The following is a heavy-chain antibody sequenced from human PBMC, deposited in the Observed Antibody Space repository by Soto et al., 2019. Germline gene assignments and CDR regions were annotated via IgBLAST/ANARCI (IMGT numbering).Heavy chain of an antibody. CDR1: SDSMNSGGYY. Sequence: PSETLSLTCSVSSDSMNSGGYYWSWIRQHPGKGLEWIGYIYSTGDTYYNPSLKSRVTISVDTSKNQFSLNLTSVTAADTAVYYCARRGGSSSGYYYYAMDVWGQGTTVTVSS. J-gene: IGHJ6*02. D-gene: IGHD6-6*01. CDR3: ARRGGSSSGYYYYAMDV. CDR2: IYSTGDT. V-gene: IGHV4-31*03.